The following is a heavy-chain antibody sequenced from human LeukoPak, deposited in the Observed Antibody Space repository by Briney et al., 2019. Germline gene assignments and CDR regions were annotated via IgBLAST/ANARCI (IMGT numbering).Heavy chain of an antibody. V-gene: IGHV1-2*02. CDR1: GYTFTGYY. Sequence: ASVKVSCKASGYTFTGYYMHWVRQAPGQGLEWMGWINPNSGGTNYAQKFQGRVTMTRDTSISTAYMELSRLRSDDTAVYYCARDSPITMIVVVKQRGDAFDIWGQGTMVTVSS. CDR3: ARDSPITMIVVVKQRGDAFDI. D-gene: IGHD3-22*01. J-gene: IGHJ3*02. CDR2: INPNSGGT.